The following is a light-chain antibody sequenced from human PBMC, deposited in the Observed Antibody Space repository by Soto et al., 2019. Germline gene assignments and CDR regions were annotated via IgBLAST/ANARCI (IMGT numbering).Light chain of an antibody. J-gene: IGKJ5*01. V-gene: IGKV3-20*01. CDR1: QTFSNSF. CDR3: QQCGSSST. Sequence: EIVLTQSPGTLSLSPWERATLSCRASQTFSNSFLSCFQQIPGQAPRLLIYGASMRATGIPDRFSGSGSGTDFTLTISRLEPEDFAVYYCQQCGSSSTFGQGTRLEIK. CDR2: GAS.